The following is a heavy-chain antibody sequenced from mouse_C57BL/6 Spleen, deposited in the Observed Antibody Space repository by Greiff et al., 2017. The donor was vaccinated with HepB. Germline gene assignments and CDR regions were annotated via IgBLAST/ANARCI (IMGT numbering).Heavy chain of an antibody. CDR3: ARSYYGKGFAY. V-gene: IGHV1-80*01. CDR1: GYAFSSYW. Sequence: VQLVESGAELVKPGASVKISCKASGYAFSSYWMNWVKQRPGKGLEWIGQIYPGDGDTNYNGKFKGKATLTADKSSSTAYMQLSSLTSEDSAVYFCARSYYGKGFAYWGQGTLVTVSA. J-gene: IGHJ3*01. D-gene: IGHD1-1*02. CDR2: IYPGDGDT.